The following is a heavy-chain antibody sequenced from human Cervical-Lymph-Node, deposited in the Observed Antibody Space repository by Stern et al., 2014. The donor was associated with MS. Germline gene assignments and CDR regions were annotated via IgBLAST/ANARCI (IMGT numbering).Heavy chain of an antibody. CDR1: GFTFTSSA. Sequence: QLVQSGPEVKKPGTSVKVSCKASGFTFTSSAVQWVRQARGQSLEWIGWIVVGSGNTNYAQKFQERVTITRDMSTSTAYMELSSLRSEDTAVYYCAADGYSSSSPFDYWGQGTLVTVSS. CDR3: AADGYSSSSPFDY. CDR2: IVVGSGNT. V-gene: IGHV1-58*01. D-gene: IGHD6-6*01. J-gene: IGHJ4*02.